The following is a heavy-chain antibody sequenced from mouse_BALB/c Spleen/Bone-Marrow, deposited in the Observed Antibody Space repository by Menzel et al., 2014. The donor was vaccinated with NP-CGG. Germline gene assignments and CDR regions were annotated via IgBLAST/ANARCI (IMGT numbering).Heavy chain of an antibody. J-gene: IGHJ2*01. CDR3: ARSGYGSSYDY. CDR2: IYPGDGDT. D-gene: IGHD1-1*01. CDR1: GYVFSTYW. Sequence: VQLQESGAELVRPGSSVEISCKASGYVFSTYWMNWVKQRPGQGLEWIGQIYPGDGDTNYNGKFKGTATLTADKSSSTAYMQLSSLTSEDSAVYFCARSGYGSSYDYWGQGTTLTVSS. V-gene: IGHV1-80*01.